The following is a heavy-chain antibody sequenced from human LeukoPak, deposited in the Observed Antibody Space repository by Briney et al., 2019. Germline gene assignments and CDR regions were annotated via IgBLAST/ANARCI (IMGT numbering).Heavy chain of an antibody. V-gene: IGHV1-8*01. J-gene: IGHJ4*02. CDR2: MNPNSGNT. Sequence: ASVKVSCKASGYTFTSYDINRVRQATGQGLEWMGWMNPNSGNTGYAQKFQGRVTMTRNTSISTAYMELSSLRSEDTAVYYCAREGGQQLVRGTFVEYFDYWGQGTLVTVSS. CDR1: GYTFTSYD. D-gene: IGHD6-13*01. CDR3: AREGGQQLVRGTFVEYFDY.